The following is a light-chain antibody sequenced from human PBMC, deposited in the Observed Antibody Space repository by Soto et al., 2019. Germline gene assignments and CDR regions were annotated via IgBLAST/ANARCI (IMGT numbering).Light chain of an antibody. CDR1: QSISSW. J-gene: IGKJ2*01. Sequence: DIQMTQSPSTLSASVGDRVTITCRASQSISSWLAWYLQKPGKAPQLLIYKASNLQDGVPSRFSGSGSGTEFTLTISSLQPDDFATYYCQQYSSYSSYTFGHGTKLEIK. CDR2: KAS. V-gene: IGKV1-5*03. CDR3: QQYSSYSSYT.